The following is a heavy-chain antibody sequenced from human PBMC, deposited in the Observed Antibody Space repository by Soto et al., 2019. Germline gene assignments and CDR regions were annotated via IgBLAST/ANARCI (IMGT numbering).Heavy chain of an antibody. V-gene: IGHV3-30*18. D-gene: IGHD3-16*01. CDR1: GFTFNNYG. CDR3: ANQERGSYFGY. J-gene: IGHJ4*02. CDR2: ISNDGSAD. Sequence: QAQLVESGGSVVQPGRSLRLSCAASGFTFNNYGIHWVRQAPGKGLEWVAAISNDGSADYYADSVKGRFTISRDNPKNTVYLQMNHLKSEDTAVYSCANQERGSYFGYWGQGTLVTVSS.